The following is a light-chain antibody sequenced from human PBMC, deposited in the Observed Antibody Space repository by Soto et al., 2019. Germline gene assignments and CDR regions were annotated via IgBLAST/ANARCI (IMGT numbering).Light chain of an antibody. CDR3: QQYNSYSPWT. CDR2: DAS. J-gene: IGKJ1*01. CDR1: QSISSW. V-gene: IGKV1-5*01. Sequence: DIQMPQSPSTLSASVGDRVTITCRASQSISSWLAWYQQKPGKAPKLLIYDASSLESGVPSRFSGSGSRTEFTLTISSLQPDDFATYYCQQYNSYSPWTFGQGTKVDIK.